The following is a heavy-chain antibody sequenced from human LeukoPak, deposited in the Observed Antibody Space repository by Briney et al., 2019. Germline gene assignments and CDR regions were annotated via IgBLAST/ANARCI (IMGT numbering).Heavy chain of an antibody. CDR2: IGSSSSSI. CDR3: ASSPGLDV. CDR1: EFTFSRFN. J-gene: IGHJ6*02. Sequence: GGSLRLSCTASEFTFSRFNMNWVRQAPGKGLEWVSYIGSSSSSIYYADSVKGRFTVSRDNANTSLYLQMNSLRDEDTAVYYCASSPGLDVWGQGTTVTVAS. V-gene: IGHV3-48*02.